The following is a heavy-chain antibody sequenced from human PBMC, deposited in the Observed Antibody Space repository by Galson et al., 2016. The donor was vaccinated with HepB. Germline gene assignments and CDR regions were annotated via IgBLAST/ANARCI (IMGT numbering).Heavy chain of an antibody. D-gene: IGHD1-26*01. CDR1: GFTFSSYW. J-gene: IGHJ4*02. CDR3: ARDYLTYTESYLYS. CDR2: TNTDGSDT. Sequence: SLRLSCAASGFTFSSYWMHWVRQVPGKGLVMVARTNTDGSDTGYADSVKGRFTISRDNAKNTLYLQMNTLRAEDTAVYYCARDYLTYTESYLYSWGQGTLVTVSS. V-gene: IGHV3-74*01.